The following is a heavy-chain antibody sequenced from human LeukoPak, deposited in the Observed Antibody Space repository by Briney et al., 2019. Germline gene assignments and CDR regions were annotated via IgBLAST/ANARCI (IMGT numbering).Heavy chain of an antibody. CDR2: IRSNGGDT. V-gene: IGHV3-23*01. CDR3: AKGGYTTWFDP. D-gene: IGHD2-15*01. J-gene: IGHJ5*02. CDR1: GFTFREYS. Sequence: GGSLRLSSAASGFTFREYSMSWVRQAPGKGLEWVSNIRSNGGDTYYTDSVKGRFTISRDNSKNTLYLEMNSLRAEDTAVYYCAKGGYTTWFDPWGQGTLVTVSS.